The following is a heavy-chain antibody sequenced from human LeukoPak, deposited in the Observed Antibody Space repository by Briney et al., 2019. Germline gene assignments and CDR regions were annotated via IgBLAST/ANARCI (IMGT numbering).Heavy chain of an antibody. CDR3: ARDYNYDFWSGYYGAERYGMDV. CDR1: GFTFSSYW. J-gene: IGHJ6*02. Sequence: GGSLRLSCAASGFTFSSYWMSWVRQAPGKGLEWVANIKQDGSEKYYVDSVKGRFTISRDNAKNSLYPQMNSLRAEDTAVYYCARDYNYDFWSGYYGAERYGMDVWGQGTTVTVSS. V-gene: IGHV3-7*01. CDR2: IKQDGSEK. D-gene: IGHD3-3*01.